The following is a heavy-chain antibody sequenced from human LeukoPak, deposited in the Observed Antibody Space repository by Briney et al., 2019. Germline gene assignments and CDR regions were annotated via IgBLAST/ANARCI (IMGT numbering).Heavy chain of an antibody. CDR3: ARDTIRTDKPSFDV. CDR1: GDSISTYY. V-gene: IGHV4-59*01. D-gene: IGHD3-3*01. J-gene: IGHJ3*01. CDR2: IHSSGIT. Sequence: SETLPLTCTVSGDSISTYYWNWIRQSPERGLEWIGYIHSSGITYYNPALKSRVAISIDTSKNQFSLELNSVTAADTAMYFCARDTIRTDKPSFDVWGQGTMVTVSS.